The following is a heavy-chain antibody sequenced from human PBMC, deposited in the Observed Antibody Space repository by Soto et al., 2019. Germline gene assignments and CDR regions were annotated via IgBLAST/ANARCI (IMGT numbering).Heavy chain of an antibody. J-gene: IGHJ4*02. CDR2: IKTNSDGGTV. CDR3: ATVSCATTRCYAPFDY. CDR1: GFTFINAW. V-gene: IGHV3-15*01. Sequence: GGSLRLCCAPSGFTFINAWMSWVRQAPGKGPEWIGRIKTNSDGGTVDYASPVKGRFTISRDDSKSMLYLDLNSLKTEDTGVYFCATVSCATTRCYAPFDYWGKGT. D-gene: IGHD1-26*01.